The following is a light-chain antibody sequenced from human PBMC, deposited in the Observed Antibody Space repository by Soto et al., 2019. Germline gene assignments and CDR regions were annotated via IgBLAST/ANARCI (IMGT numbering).Light chain of an antibody. V-gene: IGLV1-40*01. Sequence: QSVLTQPPSVSGAPGQRVTISCTGSTGYDVHWYQQFPGTAPKLLIHDNSIRPPGVPDRFSGSKSGTSASLAITGLQAEDEADYYCQSYDSSLSGWVFGGGTKLTVL. CDR3: QSYDSSLSGWV. CDR2: DNS. J-gene: IGLJ3*02. CDR1: TGYD.